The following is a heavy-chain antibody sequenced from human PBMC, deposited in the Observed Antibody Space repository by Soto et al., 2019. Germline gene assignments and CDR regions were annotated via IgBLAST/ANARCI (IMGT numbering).Heavy chain of an antibody. Sequence: GGSLRLSCAASGFTFSSYAMSWVRQAPGKGLEWVSAISGSGGSTYYADSVKGRFTISRDNSKNTLYLQMNSLRAEDTAVYYCAKLISYYYGSGEDYWGQGTLVTVSS. CDR2: ISGSGGST. V-gene: IGHV3-23*01. CDR3: AKLISYYYGSGEDY. J-gene: IGHJ4*02. CDR1: GFTFSSYA. D-gene: IGHD3-10*01.